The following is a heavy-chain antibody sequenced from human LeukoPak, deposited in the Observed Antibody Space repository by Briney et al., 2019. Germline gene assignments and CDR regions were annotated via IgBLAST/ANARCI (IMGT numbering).Heavy chain of an antibody. D-gene: IGHD3-10*01. V-gene: IGHV4-59*01. CDR3: ARDTYYYGSGSYSDDDAFDI. J-gene: IGHJ3*02. Sequence: SETLSLTCTVSGGSISSYYWSWIRQPPGKGLEWIGYIYYSGSTNYNPSLKSRVTISVDTSKNQFSLKLSSVTAADTAVYYCARDTYYYGSGSYSDDDAFDIWGQGTMVTVSS. CDR1: GGSISSYY. CDR2: IYYSGST.